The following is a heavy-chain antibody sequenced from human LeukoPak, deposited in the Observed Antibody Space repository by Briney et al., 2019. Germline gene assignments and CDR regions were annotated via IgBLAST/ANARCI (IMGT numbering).Heavy chain of an antibody. CDR1: GGSVSSGSYY. CDR2: INHSGST. V-gene: IGHV4-39*07. D-gene: IGHD2-2*01. CDR3: ARGPPAKPGTGYYYGMDV. J-gene: IGHJ6*02. Sequence: SETLSLTCTVSGGSVSSGSYYWGWIRQPPGKGLEWIGEINHSGSTNYNPSLKSRVTISLDMSKNQFSLKLSSVTAADTAVYYCARGPPAKPGTGYYYGMDVWGQGTTVTVSS.